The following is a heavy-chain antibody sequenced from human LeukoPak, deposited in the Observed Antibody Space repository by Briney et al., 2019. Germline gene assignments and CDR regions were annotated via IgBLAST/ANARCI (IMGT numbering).Heavy chain of an antibody. J-gene: IGHJ4*02. Sequence: GGSLRLSCAASGFTFSSYGMHWVRQAPGKGLEWVAVISYDGSNKYYADSVKGRFTISRDNSKNTLYLQVNSLRAEDTTVYYCAKDGGSAAGDYWGQGTLVTVSS. CDR1: GFTFSSYG. D-gene: IGHD6-13*01. V-gene: IGHV3-30*18. CDR3: AKDGGSAAGDY. CDR2: ISYDGSNK.